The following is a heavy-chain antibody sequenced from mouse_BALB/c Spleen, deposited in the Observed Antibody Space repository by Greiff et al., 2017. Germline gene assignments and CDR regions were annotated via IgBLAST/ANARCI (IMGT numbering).Heavy chain of an antibody. Sequence: EVQVVESGGGLVQPGGSRKLSCAASGFTFSSFGMHWVRQAPEKGLEWVAYISSGSSTIYYADTVKGRFTISRDNPKNTLFLQMTSLRSEDTAMYYCARSYRGMDYWGQGTSVTVSS. D-gene: IGHD1-1*01. CDR3: ARSYRGMDY. V-gene: IGHV5-17*02. CDR1: GFTFSSFG. J-gene: IGHJ4*01. CDR2: ISSGSSTI.